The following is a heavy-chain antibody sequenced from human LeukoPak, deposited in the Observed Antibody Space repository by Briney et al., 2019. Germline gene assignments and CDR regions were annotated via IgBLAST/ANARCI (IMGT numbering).Heavy chain of an antibody. J-gene: IGHJ3*02. D-gene: IGHD3-16*01. Sequence: GGSLRLSCSASGFTFSTFAMHWVRQAPGKRLEYVSGINNNGDSIYYSDSVKARLTISRDNSKNTLFLQMASLRAEDTAVYYCVKTMMTFGGVIRTDAFDIWGQGTMVIVSS. CDR2: INNNGDSI. V-gene: IGHV3-64D*06. CDR3: VKTMMTFGGVIRTDAFDI. CDR1: GFTFSTFA.